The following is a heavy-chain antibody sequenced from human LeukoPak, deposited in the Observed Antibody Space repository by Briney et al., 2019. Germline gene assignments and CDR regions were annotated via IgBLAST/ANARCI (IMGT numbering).Heavy chain of an antibody. Sequence: SVKVSCKASGYTFTSYAISWVRQAPGQGLEWMGGIIPIFGTANYAQKFQGRVTITADKSTSTAYMELSSLRSEDTAVYYCAGWAPGSSSGRGNYWGQGTLVTVSS. V-gene: IGHV1-69*06. CDR1: GYTFTSYA. D-gene: IGHD6-6*01. CDR2: IIPIFGTA. J-gene: IGHJ4*02. CDR3: AGWAPGSSSGRGNY.